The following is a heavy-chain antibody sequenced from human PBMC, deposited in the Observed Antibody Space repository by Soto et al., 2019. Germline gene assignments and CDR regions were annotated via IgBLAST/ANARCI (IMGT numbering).Heavy chain of an antibody. J-gene: IGHJ6*02. Sequence: SETLSLTCTVSGGSVSSVSYYWSWIRQPPGKGLEWIGYIYYSGSTNYNPSLKSRVTMSVDTSKKQFSLTLASVTAADAAVYFCARRQRGITMTRATYAMDVWGQGTTVTVSS. CDR3: ARRQRGITMTRATYAMDV. D-gene: IGHD3-22*01. CDR1: GGSVSSVSYY. CDR2: IYYSGST. V-gene: IGHV4-61*01.